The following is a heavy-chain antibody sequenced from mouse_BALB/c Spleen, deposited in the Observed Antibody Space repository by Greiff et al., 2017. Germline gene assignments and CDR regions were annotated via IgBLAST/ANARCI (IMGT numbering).Heavy chain of an antibody. CDR3: ARHDGSPYFDY. CDR1: GFTFSSYG. D-gene: IGHD1-1*01. J-gene: IGHJ2*01. CDR2: FSSGGSYT. Sequence: EVQLVESGGDLVKPGGSLKLSCAASGFTFSSYGMSWVRQTPDKRLEWVATFSSGGSYTYYPDSVKGRFTISRDNAKNTPYLQMSSLKSEDTAMYYCARHDGSPYFDYWGQGTTLTVSS. V-gene: IGHV5-6*01.